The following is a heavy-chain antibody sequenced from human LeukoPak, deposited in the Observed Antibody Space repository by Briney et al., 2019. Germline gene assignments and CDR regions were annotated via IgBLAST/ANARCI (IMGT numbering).Heavy chain of an antibody. CDR3: ARGGKLLWFGELSAGMDV. D-gene: IGHD3-10*01. V-gene: IGHV1-69*04. CDR2: IIPILGIA. Sequence: ASVKVSCKASGGTFSSYAISWVRQAPGQGLEWMGRIIPILGIANYAQKFQGRVTITADKSTSTAYMELSSLRSEDTAVYYCARGGKLLWFGELSAGMDVWGQGTTVTVSS. J-gene: IGHJ6*02. CDR1: GGTFSSYA.